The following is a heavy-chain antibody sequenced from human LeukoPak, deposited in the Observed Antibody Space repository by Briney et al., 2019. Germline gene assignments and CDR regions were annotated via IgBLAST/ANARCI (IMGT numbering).Heavy chain of an antibody. CDR2: ITGTGGK. Sequence: GGSLRLSCAVSGFTLTNHGVSWVRQAPGKGLEWVSIITGTGGKYYGDSVKGRFTISRDNSKNTLYLQMNSLRAEDTAVYYCARGSSGYDRDAFDIWGQGTMVTVSS. D-gene: IGHD5-12*01. CDR1: GFTLTNHG. J-gene: IGHJ3*02. V-gene: IGHV3-53*01. CDR3: ARGSSGYDRDAFDI.